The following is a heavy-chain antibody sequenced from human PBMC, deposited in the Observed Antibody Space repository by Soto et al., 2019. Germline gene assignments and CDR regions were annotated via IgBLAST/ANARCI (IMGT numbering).Heavy chain of an antibody. CDR1: GYSFTSYW. V-gene: IGHV5-51*01. CDR3: ARQGPVVAENAFDI. Sequence: PXACLKISCKGSGYSFTSYWIGWVRQMPGKGLEWMGIIYPGDSDTRYSPSFQGQVTISADKSISTAYLQWSSLKASDTAMYYCARQGPVVAENAFDIWGQGTMVTGSS. J-gene: IGHJ3*02. CDR2: IYPGDSDT. D-gene: IGHD2-15*01.